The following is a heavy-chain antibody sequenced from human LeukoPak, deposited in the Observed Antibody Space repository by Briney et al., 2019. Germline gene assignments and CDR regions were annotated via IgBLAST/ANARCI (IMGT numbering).Heavy chain of an antibody. CDR1: GVTFSSYW. J-gene: IGHJ6*02. CDR3: ARAATERYYYGMDV. V-gene: IGHV3-74*01. CDR2: INSDGSST. D-gene: IGHD6-25*01. Sequence: PGGSLRLSCAASGVTFSSYWMHWVRQAPGKGLVWVSRINSDGSSTSYADSVKGRFTISRDNAKNTLYLQMNSLRAEDTAVYYCARAATERYYYGMDVWGQGTTVTVSS.